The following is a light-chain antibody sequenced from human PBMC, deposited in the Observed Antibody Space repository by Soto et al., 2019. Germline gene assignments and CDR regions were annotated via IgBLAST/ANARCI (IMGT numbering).Light chain of an antibody. V-gene: IGLV1-40*01. J-gene: IGLJ2*01. CDR2: GNY. CDR3: QSFDSSRGI. CDR1: NSNIGANYD. Sequence: QSVLTQPPSVSGAPGQRVTISCTGDNSNIGANYDVHWYQQVPGTAPKLLIYGNYNRPSGVPDRFSASKSGTSASLDITGLQAEDEADYYCQSFDSSRGIFGGGTQLTVL.